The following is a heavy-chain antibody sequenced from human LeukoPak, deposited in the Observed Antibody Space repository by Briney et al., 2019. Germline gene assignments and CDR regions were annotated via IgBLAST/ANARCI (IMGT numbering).Heavy chain of an antibody. Sequence: PGGSLRLSCAASGFTFSSYGMHWVRQAPGKGLEWVAVIWYDGSNKYYADSVKGRFTTSRDNSKNTLYLQMNSLRAEDTAVYYCARDGGYYYDSSGYSNYFDYWGQGTLVTVSS. CDR1: GFTFSSYG. CDR3: ARDGGYYYDSSGYSNYFDY. D-gene: IGHD3-22*01. CDR2: IWYDGSNK. V-gene: IGHV3-33*01. J-gene: IGHJ4*02.